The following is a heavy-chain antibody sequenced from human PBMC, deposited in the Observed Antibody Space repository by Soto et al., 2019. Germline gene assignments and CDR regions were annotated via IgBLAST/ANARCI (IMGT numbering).Heavy chain of an antibody. J-gene: IGHJ5*02. CDR2: ISAYNGNT. CDR3: ARDLCSGGSCYIWGWFDP. Sequence: GASVKVSCKASGYTFTSYGISWVRQAPGQGLEWMGWISAYNGNTNYAQKLQGRVTMTTDTSTSTAYMELRSLRSDDTAVYYCARDLCSGGSCYIWGWFDPWGQGTQVTVSS. D-gene: IGHD2-15*01. V-gene: IGHV1-18*01. CDR1: GYTFTSYG.